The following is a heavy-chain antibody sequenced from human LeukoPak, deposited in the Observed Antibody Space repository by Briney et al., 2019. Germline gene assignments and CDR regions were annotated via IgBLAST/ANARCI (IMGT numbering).Heavy chain of an antibody. CDR1: GGSFSGYY. V-gene: IGHV4-34*01. J-gene: IGHJ4*02. CDR2: INHSGST. CDR3: ARGEGDY. Sequence: SETLSLTCAVYGGSFSGYYWSWIRQPPGKGLNGIGEINHSGSTNYNPSLKSRVTISVDTSKNQFSLKLSSVTAADTAVYYCARGEGDYWGQGTLVTVSS.